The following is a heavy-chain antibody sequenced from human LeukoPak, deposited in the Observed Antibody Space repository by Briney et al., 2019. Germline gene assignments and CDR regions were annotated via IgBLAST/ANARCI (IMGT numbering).Heavy chain of an antibody. CDR1: GFTFSSYA. CDR2: ISSSSSYI. J-gene: IGHJ4*02. CDR3: AAMIVVVKGLDY. Sequence: GGSLRLSCAASGFTFSSYAMSWVRQAPGKGLEWVSSISSSSSYIYYADSVKGRFTISRDNAKNSLYLQMNSLRAEDTAVYYCAAMIVVVKGLDYWGQGTLVTVSS. V-gene: IGHV3-21*01. D-gene: IGHD3-22*01.